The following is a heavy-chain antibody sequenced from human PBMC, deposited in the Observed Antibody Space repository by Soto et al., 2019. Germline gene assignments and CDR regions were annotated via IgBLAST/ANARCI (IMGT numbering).Heavy chain of an antibody. CDR2: LYYGRSA. V-gene: IGHV4-59*01. J-gene: IGHJ4*02. Sequence: QVQLQESGPGLVKPSETLSLTCAVSGDSISSYYCLWIRQPPGKGLESIGYLYYGRSANYNPSLKSRVTLSVDTSTNHCSLTLSSMTAADTAVYYCALRSMAVVPEYWGQGTLVTVSS. CDR1: GDSISSYY. D-gene: IGHD3-22*01. CDR3: ALRSMAVVPEY.